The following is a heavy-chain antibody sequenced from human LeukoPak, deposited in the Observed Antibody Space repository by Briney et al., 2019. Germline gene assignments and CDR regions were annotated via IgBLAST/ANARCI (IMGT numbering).Heavy chain of an antibody. CDR3: ASLSKYYYESRGFFDY. V-gene: IGHV4-39*01. Sequence: PSETLSLTCSVSGGSIRSSSYYWGWIRQPPGKGLEYIGSFSYSGNTYYNPSLKSRVTISVDTSKKQFSLKMTSVTAADTAVYYCASLSKYYYESRGFFDYWGQGTLVTVSS. CDR1: GGSIRSSSYY. J-gene: IGHJ4*02. CDR2: FSYSGNT. D-gene: IGHD3-22*01.